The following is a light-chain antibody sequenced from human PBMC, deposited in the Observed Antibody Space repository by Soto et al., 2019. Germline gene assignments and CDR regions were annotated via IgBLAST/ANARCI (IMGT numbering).Light chain of an antibody. CDR2: SNN. CDR3: AAWDDSLNGPV. V-gene: IGLV1-44*01. CDR1: SSNIGSNT. J-gene: IGLJ3*02. Sequence: QSVLTQPPSASGTPGQRVTISCSGSSSNIGSNTVSWYQQLSGTAPKLLIYSNNQRPSGVPDRFSGSKSGTSASLAISGLQSEDEADYYCAAWDDSLNGPVFGGGTKLTVL.